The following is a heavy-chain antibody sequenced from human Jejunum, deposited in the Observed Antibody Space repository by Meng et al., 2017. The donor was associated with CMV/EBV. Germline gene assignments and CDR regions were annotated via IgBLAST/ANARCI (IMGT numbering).Heavy chain of an antibody. CDR3: AKALGYCSSTSCYNPWHYFDY. CDR2: LNPNSGDT. D-gene: IGHD2-2*02. V-gene: IGHV1-2*02. CDR1: CY. J-gene: IGHJ4*02. Sequence: CYLHWVRQAPGQGLEWMGWLNPNSGDTTYAQQFQGRVTMTRDTSISTAYMELNSLRAEDTAVYYCAKALGYCSSTSCYNPWHYFDYWGQGTLVTVSS.